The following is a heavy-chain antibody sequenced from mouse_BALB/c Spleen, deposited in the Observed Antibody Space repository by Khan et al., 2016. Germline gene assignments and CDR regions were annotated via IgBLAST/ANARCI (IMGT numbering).Heavy chain of an antibody. D-gene: IGHD1-1*01. V-gene: IGHV3-2*02. CDR3: ARDYYGSSLFDY. CDR2: ITYSGST. Sequence: EVKLEESGPGLVKPSQSLSLTCTVTGYSITSGYAWNWIRQFPGNKLEWMGYITYSGSTTYNPSLKSQISITRDTSKNQFFLQLKSVTTEDTATYYCARDYYGSSLFDYWGQGTTLTVSS. CDR1: GYSITSGYA. J-gene: IGHJ2*01.